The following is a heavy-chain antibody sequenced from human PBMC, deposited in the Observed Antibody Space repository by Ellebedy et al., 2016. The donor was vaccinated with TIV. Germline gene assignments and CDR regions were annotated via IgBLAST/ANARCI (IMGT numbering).Heavy chain of an antibody. Sequence: AASVKVSCKASGGTFSGYAVSWVRQAPGQGLEWMGGIVPIIGTANYAQKFQGSVTITADESTSTAYMELSSLRSEDTAVYYCASPVMYDAYNYWGQGTLVTVSS. CDR1: GGTFSGYA. CDR3: ASPVMYDAYNY. CDR2: IVPIIGTA. J-gene: IGHJ4*02. D-gene: IGHD5-24*01. V-gene: IGHV1-69*13.